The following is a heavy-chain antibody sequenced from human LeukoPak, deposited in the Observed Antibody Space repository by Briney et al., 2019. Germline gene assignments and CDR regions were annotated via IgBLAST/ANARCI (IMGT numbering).Heavy chain of an antibody. CDR3: ARDIELSC. V-gene: IGHV3-23*01. CDR2: ISASGGNS. D-gene: IGHD1-26*01. Sequence: PGGSLRLSCEASEFTFSDSAMSWVRQASGRGLEWVSLISASGGNSYYADSVKGRFTVSRDSSKNTLHLQMNSLRAEDTAVYYCARDIELSCWGQGTLVTVSS. J-gene: IGHJ4*02. CDR1: EFTFSDSA.